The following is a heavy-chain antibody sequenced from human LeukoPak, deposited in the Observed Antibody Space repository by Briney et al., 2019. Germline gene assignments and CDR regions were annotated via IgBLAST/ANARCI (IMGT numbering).Heavy chain of an antibody. D-gene: IGHD3-22*01. CDR1: GFTFSSYA. CDR2: ISYDGSNK. CDR3: ARGPPGTSPRSGYGMVLGY. Sequence: GGSLRLSCAASGFTFSSYAMHWVRQAPGKGLEWVAVISYDGSNKYYADSVKGRFTISRDNSKNTLYLQMNSLRAEDTAVYYCARGPPGTSPRSGYGMVLGYWGQGTLVTVSS. V-gene: IGHV3-30-3*01. J-gene: IGHJ4*02.